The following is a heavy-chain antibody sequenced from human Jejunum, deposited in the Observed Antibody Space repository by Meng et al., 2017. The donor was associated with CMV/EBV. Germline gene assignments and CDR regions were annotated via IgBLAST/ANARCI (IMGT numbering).Heavy chain of an antibody. D-gene: IGHD6-6*01. CDR1: GFDFNAHA. J-gene: IGHJ4*02. CDR3: ARGRVSYTSWSPQGY. V-gene: IGHV3-30-3*01. Sequence: GFDFNAHAMHWVGQAPGKGLGWVAVISYDGSDNYYADSVKGRFTISRDNSKNTLDLKMNSLRAEDTAVYFCARGRVSYTSWSPQGYWGQGALVTVSS. CDR2: ISYDGSDN.